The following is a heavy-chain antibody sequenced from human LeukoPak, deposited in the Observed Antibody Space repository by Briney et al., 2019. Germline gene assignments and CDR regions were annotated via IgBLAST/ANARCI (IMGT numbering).Heavy chain of an antibody. Sequence: PSETLSLTCTVSGGSISSYYWSWIRQPPGKGLGWIGYIYYSGSTNYNPSLKSRVTISVDTSKNQFSLKLSSVTAADTAVYYCARGICPNGVCSFHPFDYWGQGTLVTVSS. D-gene: IGHD2-8*01. CDR1: GGSISSYY. V-gene: IGHV4-59*08. CDR3: ARGICPNGVCSFHPFDY. CDR2: IYYSGST. J-gene: IGHJ4*02.